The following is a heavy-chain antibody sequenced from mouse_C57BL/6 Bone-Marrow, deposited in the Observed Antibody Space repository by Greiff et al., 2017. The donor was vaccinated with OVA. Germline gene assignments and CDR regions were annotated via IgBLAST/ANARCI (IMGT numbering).Heavy chain of an antibody. CDR2: INPYNGGT. D-gene: IGHD1-1*01. V-gene: IGHV1-19*01. CDR3: AGDGSSFWAMDY. Sequence: VQLQQSGPVLVKPGASVKMSCKASGYTFTDYYMNWVKQSHGKSLEWIGVINPYNGGTSYNQKFKGKATLTVDKSSSTAYMELNSLTSEDSAVYYCAGDGSSFWAMDYWGQGTSVTVSS. CDR1: GYTFTDYY. J-gene: IGHJ4*01.